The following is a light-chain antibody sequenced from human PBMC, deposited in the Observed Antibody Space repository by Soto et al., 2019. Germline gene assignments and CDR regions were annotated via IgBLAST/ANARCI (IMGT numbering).Light chain of an antibody. Sequence: EIVLTQSPGTLSLSPGARATLSCRASQSISSSPYVAWYQQKPGQAPRLLIYDSSIRATGIPDRFSGSGSGTDFTLTISRLEPEDVAVYFCQQYGRPPKTFGLGTKGESK. V-gene: IGKV3-20*01. J-gene: IGKJ1*01. CDR3: QQYGRPPKT. CDR2: DSS. CDR1: QSISSSPY.